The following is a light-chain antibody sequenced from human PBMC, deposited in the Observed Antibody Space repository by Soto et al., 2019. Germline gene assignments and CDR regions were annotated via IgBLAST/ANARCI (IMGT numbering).Light chain of an antibody. V-gene: IGLV1-40*01. CDR2: AND. CDR1: RSNIGAGYD. J-gene: IGLJ3*02. CDR3: QSYDNSLSGSWV. Sequence: QSVLTQPPSVSGAPGQGVTISCTGSRSNIGAGYDVHWYQQFPGAAPKLLIYANDKRPSGVVDRFSGSKSGTSASLDIAGLQAEDEADYYCQSYDNSLSGSWVFGGGTKLTVL.